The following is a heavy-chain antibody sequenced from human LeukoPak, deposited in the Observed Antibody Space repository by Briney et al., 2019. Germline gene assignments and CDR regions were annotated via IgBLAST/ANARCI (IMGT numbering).Heavy chain of an antibody. J-gene: IGHJ4*02. D-gene: IGHD5-12*01. V-gene: IGHV4-39*07. CDR1: GGSISTSNYY. CDR3: ARVRGWLRSGSFDY. CDR2: IFYSGST. Sequence: SETLSLTCTVSGGSISTSNYYWGWIRQPPGKGLEWIGNIFYSGSTYYNPSLKSRVTISVDTSKNQFSLKLSSVTAADTAVYYCARVRGWLRSGSFDYWGQGTLVTVSS.